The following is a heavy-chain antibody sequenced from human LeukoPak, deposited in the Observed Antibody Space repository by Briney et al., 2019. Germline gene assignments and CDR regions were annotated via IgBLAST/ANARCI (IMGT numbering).Heavy chain of an antibody. CDR3: ARGITYYYDSSGYYYFDY. V-gene: IGHV4-34*01. CDR2: INHSGST. CDR1: GGSFSGYY. J-gene: IGHJ4*02. D-gene: IGHD3-22*01. Sequence: SETLSLTCSVYGGSFSGYYWSWIRQPPGKGLEWIGEINHSGSTNYNPSLKSRVTILVDTSKNQFSLKLSSVTAADTAVYYCARGITYYYDSSGYYYFDYWGQGTLVTVSS.